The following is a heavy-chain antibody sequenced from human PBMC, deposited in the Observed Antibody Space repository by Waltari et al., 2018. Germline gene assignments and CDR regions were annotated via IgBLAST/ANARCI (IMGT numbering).Heavy chain of an antibody. Sequence: EVQLLESGGGLVQPGGSLRLSCAASGFTFSSYAMSWVRQAPGKGLEWVSVIYSGGRTYYADSVKGRFTISRDNSKNTLYLQMNSLRAEDTAVYYCFCLDYWGQGTLVTVSS. CDR1: GFTFSSYA. J-gene: IGHJ4*02. CDR2: IYSGGRT. CDR3: FCLDY. V-gene: IGHV3-23*03.